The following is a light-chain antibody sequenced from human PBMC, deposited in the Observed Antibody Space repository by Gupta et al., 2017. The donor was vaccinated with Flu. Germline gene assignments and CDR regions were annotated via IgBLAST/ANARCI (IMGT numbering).Light chain of an antibody. CDR3: QAWDSTSNCV. CDR2: QDK. V-gene: IGLV3-1*01. Sequence: SGDGLGDKFTCWYQQKPGQSPVLVIYQDKKRPPGIPERFSGSNSGNTATLTISGAQAMDEADYFCQAWDSTSNCVFGGGTKLTVL. CDR1: GLGDKF. J-gene: IGLJ3*02.